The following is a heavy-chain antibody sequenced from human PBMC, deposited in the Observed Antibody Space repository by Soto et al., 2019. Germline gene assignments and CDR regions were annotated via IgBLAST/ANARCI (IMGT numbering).Heavy chain of an antibody. V-gene: IGHV3-15*07. CDR2: IKGKSDGGTT. J-gene: IGHJ6*02. CDR3: TAYDGHIVSGYRYYGLDV. Sequence: EVQLVESGGGLVKPGRSLRLSCAASVSTFSNAWMNWVRQAPGKGLEWVGRIKGKSDGGTTDYAAPVKGRFIISRDDSKYTLYLQMNRLITDDTGVYYGTAYDGHIVSGYRYYGLDVWGQGTTVTVSS. D-gene: IGHD6-25*01. CDR1: VSTFSNAW.